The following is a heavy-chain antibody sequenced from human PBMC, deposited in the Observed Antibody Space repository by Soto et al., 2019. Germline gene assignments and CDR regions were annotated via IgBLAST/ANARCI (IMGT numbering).Heavy chain of an antibody. V-gene: IGHV1-69*01. CDR1: GGTCSSYA. CDR2: IIPIFGTA. CDR3: ARRQPPARDDYYGIAG. J-gene: IGHJ6*04. Sequence: QVQLVQSGAEVKKPGSSVKVSCKASGGTCSSYAISCVRQAPVQGLEWMGVIIPIFGTANYAQKFQGRVTITTDESTSTASMELSSLRSDDTAVHAFARRQPPARDDYYGIAGWGNVTTVTVAS. D-gene: IGHD2-2*01.